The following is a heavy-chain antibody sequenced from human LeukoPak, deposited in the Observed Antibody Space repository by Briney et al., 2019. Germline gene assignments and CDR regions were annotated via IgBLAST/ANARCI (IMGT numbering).Heavy chain of an antibody. CDR1: GFTFSSYV. J-gene: IGHJ5*01. Sequence: GGSLRLSCAASGFTFSSYVMSWVRQAPGKGLEWVSGISDSGDSTYHADSVKGRFTISRDSSKDTLYLQMHSLRAEDTAVYYCAKTPYSGNFKVVDSWGQGTLVTVSS. V-gene: IGHV3-23*01. CDR3: AKTPYSGNFKVVDS. D-gene: IGHD1-26*01. CDR2: ISDSGDST.